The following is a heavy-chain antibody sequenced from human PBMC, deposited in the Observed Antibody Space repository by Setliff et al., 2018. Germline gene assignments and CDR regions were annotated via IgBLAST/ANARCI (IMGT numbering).Heavy chain of an antibody. Sequence: SGPTLVNPTQTLTLTCTFSGFSLNTNTMFVSWIRQSPGKALEWLARIDWDDDKYYSASLKTRLPISKDTSKNQVVLTMTNMDPVDTATYYCARGIWKTTMALFDYWGQGTLVTVSS. V-gene: IGHV2-70*11. CDR1: GFSLNTNTMF. CDR3: ARGIWKTTMALFDY. J-gene: IGHJ4*02. D-gene: IGHD5-18*01. CDR2: IDWDDDK.